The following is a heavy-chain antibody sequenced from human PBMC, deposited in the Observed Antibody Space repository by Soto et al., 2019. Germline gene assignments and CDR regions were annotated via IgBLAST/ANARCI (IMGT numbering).Heavy chain of an antibody. J-gene: IGHJ6*02. D-gene: IGHD3-10*02. Sequence: PGGSLRLSCAASGFTFSSYGMHWVRQAPGKGLEWVAVISYDGSNKYYADSVKGRFTISRDNSKNTLYLQMNSLRAEDTAVYYCAKDLFGESYYYYGMDVWGQGTTVTVSS. CDR3: AKDLFGESYYYYGMDV. CDR2: ISYDGSNK. V-gene: IGHV3-30*18. CDR1: GFTFSSYG.